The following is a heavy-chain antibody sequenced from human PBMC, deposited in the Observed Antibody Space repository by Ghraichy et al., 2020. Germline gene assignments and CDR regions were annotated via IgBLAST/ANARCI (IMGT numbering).Heavy chain of an antibody. CDR3: AKTPLRVTGYRLWDLLRVGTTLGY. D-gene: IGHD3-9*01. CDR2: ITGRGDNT. Sequence: GGSLRLSCAVSGFTFSTYAMSWVRQAPGEGLEWVSVITGRGDNTYYADSVRGRFVISRDNYKNTVYLQMNDLRPEDTALYFCAKTPLRVTGYRLWDLLRVGTTLGYRGRRALVTVSA. V-gene: IGHV3-23*01. J-gene: IGHJ4*03. CDR1: GFTFSTYA.